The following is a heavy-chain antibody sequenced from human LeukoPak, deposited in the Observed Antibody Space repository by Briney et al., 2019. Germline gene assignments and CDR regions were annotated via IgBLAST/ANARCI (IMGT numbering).Heavy chain of an antibody. CDR2: ISSSSSYI. CDR3: ARDPSYGGYVGGNY. CDR1: GFTFSSYS. Sequence: GGSLRLSCAASGFTFSSYSMNWVRQAPGKGLEWVSSISSSSSYIYYADSVKGRFTISRDNAKNSLYLQMNSLRAEDTAVYYCARDPSYGGYVGGNYWGQGTLVTVSS. J-gene: IGHJ4*02. V-gene: IGHV3-21*01. D-gene: IGHD5-12*01.